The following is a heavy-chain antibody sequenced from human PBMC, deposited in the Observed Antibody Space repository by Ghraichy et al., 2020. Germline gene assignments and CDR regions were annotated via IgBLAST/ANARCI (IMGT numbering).Heavy chain of an antibody. CDR3: AKLEASTILEVPVVFDY. CDR2: ISGSDGST. Sequence: GGSLRLSCAASGFTFSDYAMSWVRQVPGKGLEWVSTISGSDGSTYYADSVKGRFTISRDNSKNTLYVQMHSLRTDDTAVYYCAKLEASTILEVPVVFDYWGQGTRVTVSS. D-gene: IGHD2-2*01. J-gene: IGHJ4*02. V-gene: IGHV3-23*01. CDR1: GFTFSDYA.